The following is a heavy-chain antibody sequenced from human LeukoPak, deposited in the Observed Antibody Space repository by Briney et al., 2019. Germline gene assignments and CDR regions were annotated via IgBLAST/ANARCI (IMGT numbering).Heavy chain of an antibody. CDR1: GGSISSSSYY. CDR2: IYYSGST. V-gene: IGHV4-39*01. Sequence: SETLSLTCTVSGGSISSSSYYWGWIRQPSGKGLEWIGSIYYSGSTYYNPSLKSRVTISVDTSKNQFSLKLSSVTAADTAVYYCARLFPYYDILTGPVEDYWGQGTLVTVSS. J-gene: IGHJ4*02. D-gene: IGHD3-9*01. CDR3: ARLFPYYDILTGPVEDY.